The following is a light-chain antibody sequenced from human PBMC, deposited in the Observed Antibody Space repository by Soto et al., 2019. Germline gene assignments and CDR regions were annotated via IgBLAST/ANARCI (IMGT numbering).Light chain of an antibody. CDR2: QDS. V-gene: IGLV3-1*01. J-gene: IGLJ1*01. Sequence: SYELTQPPSVSVSPGQTASITCSGDKLGDKYACWYQQKPGQSPVLVIYQDSKRPSGIPERFSGSNSGNTVTLTISGTQPMDEADYYCQAWDSSSYVFGTGTKLTVL. CDR1: KLGDKY. CDR3: QAWDSSSYV.